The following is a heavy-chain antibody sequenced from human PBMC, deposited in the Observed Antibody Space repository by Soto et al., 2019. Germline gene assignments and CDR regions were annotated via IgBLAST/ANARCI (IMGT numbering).Heavy chain of an antibody. CDR2: IKQDGSEK. CDR3: ARADLLRYFDWSSAGFDY. D-gene: IGHD3-9*01. J-gene: IGHJ4*02. V-gene: IGHV3-7*01. Sequence: GGSLRLSCAASGFTFSSYWMSWVRQAPGKGLEWVANIKQDGSEKYYVDSVKGRFTISRDNAKNSLYLQMNSLRAEDTAVYYCARADLLRYFDWSSAGFDYWGQGTLVTVSS. CDR1: GFTFSSYW.